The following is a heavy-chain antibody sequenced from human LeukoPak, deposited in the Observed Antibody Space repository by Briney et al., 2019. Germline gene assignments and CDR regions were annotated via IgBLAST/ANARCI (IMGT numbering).Heavy chain of an antibody. J-gene: IGHJ4*02. Sequence: GGSLRLSCAASGFTFSNYWMSWVRQAPGKGLDWVANIKQDVSEKFYVDSVKGRFTIYRDNAKNSLYVQMNNLRAEDTAVYYCARLRGLYSDTNRYQTALDCWGQGTLVSVSS. V-gene: IGHV3-7*01. D-gene: IGHD1-26*01. CDR3: ARLRGLYSDTNRYQTALDC. CDR1: GFTFSNYW. CDR2: IKQDVSEK.